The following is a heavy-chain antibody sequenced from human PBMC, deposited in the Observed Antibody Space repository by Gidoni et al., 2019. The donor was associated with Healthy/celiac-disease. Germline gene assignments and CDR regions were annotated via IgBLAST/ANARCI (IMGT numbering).Heavy chain of an antibody. J-gene: IGHJ2*01. CDR2: INHSGST. CDR3: ARGVNTDYGDYAAPGGDWYFDL. D-gene: IGHD4-17*01. CDR1: GGSFSGYY. Sequence: QVQLQQWGAGLLKPSETLSLTCAVYGGSFSGYYWSWIRQPPGKGLEWIGEINHSGSTNYNPSLKSRVTISVDTSKNQFSLKLSSVTAADTAVYYGARGVNTDYGDYAAPGGDWYFDLWGRGTLVTVSS. V-gene: IGHV4-34*01.